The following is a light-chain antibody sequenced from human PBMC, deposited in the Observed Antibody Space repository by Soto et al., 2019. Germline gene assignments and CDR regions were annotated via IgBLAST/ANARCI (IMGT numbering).Light chain of an antibody. Sequence: IVLTQCTATRTVSPEKTAAPSCRASQSVSSNLAWYQQKPGQAPRLLIYGASTRATGTPARFSVIGSGTELTISVCGLRTQAVPVFRCLQYHICSTLGQGTKVDIK. J-gene: IGKJ1*01. V-gene: IGKV3-15*01. CDR1: QSVSSN. CDR3: LQYHICST. CDR2: GAS.